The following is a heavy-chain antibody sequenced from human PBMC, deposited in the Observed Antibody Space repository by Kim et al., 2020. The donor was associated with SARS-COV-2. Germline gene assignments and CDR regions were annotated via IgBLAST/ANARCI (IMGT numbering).Heavy chain of an antibody. D-gene: IGHD6-19*01. CDR1: GGSISSYY. J-gene: IGHJ2*01. CDR2: IYYSGST. CDR3: ARDPGDSSGWFYWYFDL. V-gene: IGHV4-59*01. Sequence: SETLSLTCTVSGGSISSYYWSWIRQPPGKGLEWIGYIYYSGSTNYNPSLKSRVTISVDTSKNQFSLKLSSVTAADTAVYYWARDPGDSSGWFYWYFDLWGRGTLVTVSS.